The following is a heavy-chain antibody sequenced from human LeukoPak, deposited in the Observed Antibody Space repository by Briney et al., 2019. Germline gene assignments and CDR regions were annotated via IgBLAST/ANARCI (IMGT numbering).Heavy chain of an antibody. CDR1: GFTFSGYS. J-gene: IGHJ4*02. CDR3: AKDDGWVQYAN. CDR2: ISSSSSYI. D-gene: IGHD5-24*01. Sequence: GGSLRLSCAASGFTFSGYSMNWVRQAPGKGLEWVSSISSSSSYIKYADSVKGRFTISRDNAKNSPYLQMNSLRAEDTAVYYCAKDDGWVQYANWGQGTLVTVSS. V-gene: IGHV3-21*04.